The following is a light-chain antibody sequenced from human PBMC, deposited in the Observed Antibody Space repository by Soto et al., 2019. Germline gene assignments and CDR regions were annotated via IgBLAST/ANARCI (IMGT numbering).Light chain of an antibody. CDR2: DDN. CDR1: SSNIGGNS. V-gene: IGLV1-51*01. Sequence: QSVLTQPPSVSAAPGQKVTISCSGSSSNIGGNSVSWYQQLPGTAPKLLTYDDNKRPSGIPDRFSGSKSGTSATLGITGFQTGDEADYCCGSWDSSLSAYVFGTGTKV. CDR3: GSWDSSLSAYV. J-gene: IGLJ1*01.